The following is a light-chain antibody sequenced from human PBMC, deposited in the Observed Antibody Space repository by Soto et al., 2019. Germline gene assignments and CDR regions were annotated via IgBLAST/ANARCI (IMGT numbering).Light chain of an antibody. CDR1: SSDVGSYDY. V-gene: IGLV2-14*01. CDR2: EVA. CDR3: AAWDDSLSGVA. Sequence: QSALTQPASVSASPGQSITISCTGTSSDVGSYDYVSWFQQHPGKAPKVLIYEVADRPSGVSDRFSGSKSGNTASLTISGLQTEDEGDYHCAAWDDSLSGVAFGGGTKVTVL. J-gene: IGLJ2*01.